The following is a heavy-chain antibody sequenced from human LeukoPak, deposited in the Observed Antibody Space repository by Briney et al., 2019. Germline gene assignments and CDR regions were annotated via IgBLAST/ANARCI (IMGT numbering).Heavy chain of an antibody. CDR1: GGTFSSYA. D-gene: IGHD5-18*01. CDR3: ARDINVDTAMVPFDY. CDR2: IIPILGIA. V-gene: IGHV1-69*04. Sequence: GASVKVSCKASGGTFSSYAISWVRQAPGQGLEWMGRIIPILGIANYAQKFQGRVTITADKSTSTAYMELSSLRSEDTAVYYCARDINVDTAMVPFDYWGQGTLVTVSS. J-gene: IGHJ4*02.